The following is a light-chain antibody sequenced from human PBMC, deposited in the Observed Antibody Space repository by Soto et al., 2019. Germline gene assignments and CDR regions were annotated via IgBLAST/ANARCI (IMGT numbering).Light chain of an antibody. J-gene: IGLJ2*01. Sequence: QSALTQPPSASGSPGQSVTFSCTGTSSDVGVYDYVSWYQQHPGKAPKLMIYEGTKRPSGVPDRFSGSKSGNTASLTVSGLQAEDEADYYCSSYGVSNNLLFGGGTKVTVL. CDR2: EGT. V-gene: IGLV2-8*01. CDR1: SSDVGVYDY. CDR3: SSYGVSNNLL.